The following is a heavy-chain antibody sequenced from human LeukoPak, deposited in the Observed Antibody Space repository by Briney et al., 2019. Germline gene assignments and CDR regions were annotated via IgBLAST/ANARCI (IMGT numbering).Heavy chain of an antibody. D-gene: IGHD3-9*01. CDR3: AKWGDYDILTGYYDPDY. CDR1: GFTFSNYA. V-gene: IGHV3-23*01. J-gene: IGHJ4*02. CDR2: ESGRDDST. Sequence: GASLRLSSAASGFTFSNYAMYWVRQAPGKGLGWVSAESGRDDSTYYADSVKGRLTISRDTSKNTLYLQMNSLRAEDTAVYYCAKWGDYDILTGYYDPDYWGQGTLVTVSS.